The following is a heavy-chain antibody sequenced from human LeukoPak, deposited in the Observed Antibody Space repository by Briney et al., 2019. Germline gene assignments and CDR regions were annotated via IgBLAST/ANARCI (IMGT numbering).Heavy chain of an antibody. J-gene: IGHJ4*02. Sequence: SETLSLTCIVSGDSVSGYYWNWIRQPPGKGLEWIGYTHHSGNTLYNPSLKSRVTTSVDTSKNQFSLSLSSVTAADTAVYYCAKEEEAVAGTPYAYWGQGALVTVSS. CDR2: THHSGNT. D-gene: IGHD6-19*01. V-gene: IGHV4-59*02. CDR1: GDSVSGYY. CDR3: AKEEEAVAGTPYAY.